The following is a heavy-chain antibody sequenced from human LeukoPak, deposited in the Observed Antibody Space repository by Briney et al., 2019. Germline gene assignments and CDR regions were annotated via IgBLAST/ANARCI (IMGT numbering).Heavy chain of an antibody. V-gene: IGHV5-51*01. CDR1: GYSFTSYW. D-gene: IGHD4-17*01. CDR2: IYPGDSDT. J-gene: IGHJ4*02. Sequence: PGESLQITCKGSGYSFTSYWIGWVRQMPGKGLEWMGIIYPGDSDTRYSPSFRGQVTISADKSISTAYLQWSSLKASDTAMYYCARQPPFTTVTTKVDYWGQGTLVTVSS. CDR3: ARQPPFTTVTTKVDY.